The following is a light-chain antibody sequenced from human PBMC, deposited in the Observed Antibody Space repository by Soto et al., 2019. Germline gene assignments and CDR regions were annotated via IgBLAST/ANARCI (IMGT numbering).Light chain of an antibody. Sequence: DIQMTQSPSSVSASVGDRVTITCRARQGVSSWLGWYQQKPGKAPNLLIDPASTLQTGVPSRFSGSSSGTDFTLTISSLQPEDFATYYCQQAYRGEFTFGPGTKVDV. V-gene: IGKV1-12*01. CDR2: PAS. CDR1: QGVSSW. J-gene: IGKJ3*01. CDR3: QQAYRGEFT.